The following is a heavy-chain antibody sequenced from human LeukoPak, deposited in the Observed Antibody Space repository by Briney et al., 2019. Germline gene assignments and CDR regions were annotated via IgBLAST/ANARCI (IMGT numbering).Heavy chain of an antibody. CDR1: GYTFTGYY. D-gene: IGHD6-13*01. CDR2: INPNSGGT. Sequence: ASVKVSCKASGYTFTGYYMHWVRQAPGQGLEWMGWINPNSGGTNYAQKFQGRVTMTRDTSISTAYMELSRLRSDDTAVYHCARGRKAAAGTAPRDYFDYWGQGTLVTVSS. V-gene: IGHV1-2*02. CDR3: ARGRKAAAGTAPRDYFDY. J-gene: IGHJ4*02.